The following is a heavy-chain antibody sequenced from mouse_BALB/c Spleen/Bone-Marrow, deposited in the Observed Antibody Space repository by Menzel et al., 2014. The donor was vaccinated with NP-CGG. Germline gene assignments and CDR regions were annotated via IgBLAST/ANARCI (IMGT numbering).Heavy chain of an antibody. CDR1: GFNIKDTY. V-gene: IGHV14-3*02. CDR3: ASYRYAWYFDV. Sequence: EVKLQESGAELVKPGASVKLSCTASGFNIKDTYMHWVKQRPEQGLEWIGRIDPANGNTKYVPKFQGKATITADTSSNTAYLQLSSLTSEDTAVYYCASYRYAWYFDVWGAGTTVTVSS. CDR2: IDPANGNT. J-gene: IGHJ1*01. D-gene: IGHD2-14*01.